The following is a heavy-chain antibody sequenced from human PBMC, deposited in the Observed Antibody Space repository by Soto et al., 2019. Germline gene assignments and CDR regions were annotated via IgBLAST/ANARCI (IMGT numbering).Heavy chain of an antibody. CDR1: GFTFSSYE. D-gene: IGHD3-3*01. CDR2: ISSSGSTI. V-gene: IGHV3-48*03. J-gene: IGHJ6*02. CDR3: ARERGYDFWSGYPGYYGMDV. Sequence: PGGSLRLSCAASGFTFSSYEMNWVRQAPGKGLEWVSYISSSGSTIYCADSVKGRFTISRDNAKNSLYLQMNSLRAEDTAVYYCARERGYDFWSGYPGYYGMDVWGQGTTVTVSS.